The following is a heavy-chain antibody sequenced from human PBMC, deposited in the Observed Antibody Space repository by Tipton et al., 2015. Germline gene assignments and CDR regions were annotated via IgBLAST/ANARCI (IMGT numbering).Heavy chain of an antibody. CDR3: ARARGRHGGLFDS. V-gene: IGHV4-59*01. CDR2: IYYTGRT. Sequence: TLSLTCTVSGGSISSYYWSWIRQPPGKGLEFIGYIYYTGRTNSNPSLKSRVTMSVATPRNQFSLKLSSVTAADTAVYYCARARGRHGGLFDSWGQGILVTVSS. J-gene: IGHJ4*02. D-gene: IGHD4-23*01. CDR1: GGSISSYY.